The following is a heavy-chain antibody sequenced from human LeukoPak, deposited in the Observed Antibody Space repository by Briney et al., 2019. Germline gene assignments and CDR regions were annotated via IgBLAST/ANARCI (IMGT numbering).Heavy chain of an antibody. CDR3: ARSGVVDSQILFDY. CDR2: IYHSGST. Sequence: PSETLSLTCTVSGGSISSGGYYWSWIRQPPGKGLEWIGYIYHSGSTYYNPSLKSRVTISVDRSKNQFSLKLSSVTAADTAVYYCARSGVVDSQILFDYWGQGTLVTVSS. V-gene: IGHV4-30-2*01. CDR1: GGSISSGGYY. J-gene: IGHJ4*02. D-gene: IGHD3-3*01.